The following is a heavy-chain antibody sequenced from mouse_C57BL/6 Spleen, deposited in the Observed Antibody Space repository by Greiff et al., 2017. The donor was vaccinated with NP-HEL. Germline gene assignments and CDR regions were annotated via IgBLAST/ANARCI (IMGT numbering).Heavy chain of an antibody. Sequence: EVMLVESGGGLVQPGGSLSLSCAASGFTFTDYYMSWVRQPPGKALEWLGFIRNKANGYTTEYSASVKGRFTISRDNSQSILYLQMNALRAEDSATYYCARLDSSGYLAWFAYWGQGTLVTVSA. CDR1: GFTFTDYY. J-gene: IGHJ3*01. CDR3: ARLDSSGYLAWFAY. V-gene: IGHV7-3*01. CDR2: IRNKANGYTT. D-gene: IGHD3-2*02.